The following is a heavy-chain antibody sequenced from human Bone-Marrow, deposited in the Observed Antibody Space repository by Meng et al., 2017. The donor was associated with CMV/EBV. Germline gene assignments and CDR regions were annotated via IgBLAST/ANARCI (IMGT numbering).Heavy chain of an antibody. CDR1: GFTFSNYS. D-gene: IGHD1-26*01. V-gene: IGHV3-21*01. J-gene: IGHJ3*02. CDR2: ISSSSTYI. Sequence: GESLKISCAASGFTFSNYSMNWVRQAPGKGLEWVSSISSSSTYIYSADSVKGRFTISRDNAKNSLYLQMNSLRAEDTAVYYCARDPSGSYLDGAFDIWGQGTMVTVSS. CDR3: ARDPSGSYLDGAFDI.